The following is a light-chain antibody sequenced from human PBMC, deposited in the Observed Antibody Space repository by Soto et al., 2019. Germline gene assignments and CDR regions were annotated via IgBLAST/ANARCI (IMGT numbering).Light chain of an antibody. CDR1: QSVLYSSNNKNY. Sequence: DIVMTQSPDSLAVSLGERATINCKSSQSVLYSSNNKNYLAWYQQKPGQPPKLLIYWASTRKSGVPDRFSGSGSVTDFTLTITSLQAEDVAVYYCQQYYSTPITFGPGTKVDIK. CDR3: QQYYSTPIT. J-gene: IGKJ3*01. V-gene: IGKV4-1*01. CDR2: WAS.